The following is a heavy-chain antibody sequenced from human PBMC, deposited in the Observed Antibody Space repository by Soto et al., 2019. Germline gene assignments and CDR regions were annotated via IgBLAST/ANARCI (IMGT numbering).Heavy chain of an antibody. CDR3: ARSAHYYDNSGPTILDY. D-gene: IGHD3-22*01. CDR1: GYSFTSYW. CDR2: IYPGDSDT. J-gene: IGHJ4*02. V-gene: IGHV5-51*01. Sequence: GESLKISCKGSGYSFTSYWIGWVRQMPGKGLEWMGFIYPGDSDTTYSPSFQGQVTISADKSISTAYLHWSSLKASDTAMYYCARSAHYYDNSGPTILDYWGQGTLVTVSS.